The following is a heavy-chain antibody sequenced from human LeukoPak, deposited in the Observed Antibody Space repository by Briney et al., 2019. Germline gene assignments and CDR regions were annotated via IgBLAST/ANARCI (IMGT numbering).Heavy chain of an antibody. CDR3: ARETPRRGETRDGYR. D-gene: IGHD5-24*01. Sequence: GRSLRISCAATGFFFSDYAMHWVRQVPGKGLECLANNKEDGSETYYADSVKGRFTISRDNPKNLLFLQINSLRVEDTAVYYCARETPRRGETRDGYRWGQGTVVTVSS. CDR1: GFFFSDYA. V-gene: IGHV3-7*01. J-gene: IGHJ4*02. CDR2: NKEDGSET.